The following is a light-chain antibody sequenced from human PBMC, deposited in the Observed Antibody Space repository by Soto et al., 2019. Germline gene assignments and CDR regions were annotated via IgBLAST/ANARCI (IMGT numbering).Light chain of an antibody. CDR1: QSVSSY. CDR2: DAS. V-gene: IGKV3-11*01. J-gene: IGKJ1*01. CDR3: QQYGSSEWT. Sequence: EIVLTQSPATLSLSPGERATLSCRASQSVSSYLAWYQQKPGQAPRLLIYDASNRATGIPARFSGSGSGTDFILTISRLEPEDFAVYYCQQYGSSEWTFGQGTKVDIK.